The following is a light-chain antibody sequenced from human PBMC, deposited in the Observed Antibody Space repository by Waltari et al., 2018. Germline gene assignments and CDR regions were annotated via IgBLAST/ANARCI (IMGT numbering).Light chain of an antibody. CDR3: QVWDSSSDQGV. V-gene: IGLV3-21*04. Sequence: SYVLTQPPSVSVAPGKTATLTSGGNNIGGKSDHWYQQKPGQAPVLVIDYDTDRPPGIPERFSGSNSGNTATLTITRAEAGDEADYYCQVWDSSSDQGVFGPGTKVTVL. J-gene: IGLJ1*01. CDR2: YDT. CDR1: NIGGKS.